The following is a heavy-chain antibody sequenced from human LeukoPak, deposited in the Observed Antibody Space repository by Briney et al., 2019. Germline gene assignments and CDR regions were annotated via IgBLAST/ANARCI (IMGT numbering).Heavy chain of an antibody. CDR2: IKTKTEGGTT. CDR1: GFTFSNAW. CDR3: TTAVYSTSFDY. D-gene: IGHD6-6*01. Sequence: GGSLRLSCAASGFTFSNAWMGWVRQTPGKGPEWVGRIKTKTEGGTTDYAAPVKGRFTISRDDSKNTLYLQMNSLKSEDTAVYYCTTAVYSTSFDYWGQGTLVTVSS. J-gene: IGHJ4*02. V-gene: IGHV3-15*01.